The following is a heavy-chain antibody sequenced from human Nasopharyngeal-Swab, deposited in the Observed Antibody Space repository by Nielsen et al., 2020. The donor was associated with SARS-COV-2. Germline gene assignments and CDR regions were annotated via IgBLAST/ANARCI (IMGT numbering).Heavy chain of an antibody. CDR3: AKDWGYKSDYYYYMDV. CDR2: ISYDGSNK. D-gene: IGHD5-18*01. CDR1: GFTFSSYG. V-gene: IGHV3-30*18. J-gene: IGHJ6*03. Sequence: GGSLRLPCAASGFTFSSYGMHWVRQAPGKGLEWVAVISYDGSNKYYADSVKGRFTISRDNSKNTLYLQMNSLRAEDTAVYYCAKDWGYKSDYYYYMDVWGKGTTVTVSS.